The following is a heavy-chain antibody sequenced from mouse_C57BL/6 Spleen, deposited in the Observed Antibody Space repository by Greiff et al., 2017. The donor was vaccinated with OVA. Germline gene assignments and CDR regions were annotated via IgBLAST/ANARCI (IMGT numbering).Heavy chain of an antibody. Sequence: EVKLVESGGGLVQPGGSLSLSCAASGFTFTDYYMSWVRQPPGTALEWLGFIRNKANGYTTEYSASVKGRFTISRDNSQSILYLQMNALRAEDSATYYCARYNDYGGYYFDYWGQGTTLTVSS. D-gene: IGHD2-4*01. CDR2: IRNKANGYTT. J-gene: IGHJ2*01. V-gene: IGHV7-3*01. CDR3: ARYNDYGGYYFDY. CDR1: GFTFTDYY.